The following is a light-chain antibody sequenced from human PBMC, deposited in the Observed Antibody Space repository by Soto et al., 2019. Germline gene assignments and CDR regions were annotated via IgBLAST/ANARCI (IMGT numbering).Light chain of an antibody. Sequence: DIQMTQSPSSLSASVGDRVTITCRASQAITNYLAWYQQKPGKVPKLLIYAASTLQSRVTSRFSGSGSGTDFTLTISSLQPEDVATYYCQEYNSVTLTFGGGTKVEIK. V-gene: IGKV1-27*01. J-gene: IGKJ4*01. CDR2: AAS. CDR3: QEYNSVTLT. CDR1: QAITNY.